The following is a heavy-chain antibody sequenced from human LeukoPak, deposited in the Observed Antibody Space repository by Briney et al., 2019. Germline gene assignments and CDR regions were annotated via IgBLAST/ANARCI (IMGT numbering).Heavy chain of an antibody. CDR3: ARNIGGYYYYYMDV. D-gene: IGHD3-10*01. J-gene: IGHJ6*03. CDR1: GYTFTSYD. CDR2: MNPNSVNT. V-gene: IGHV1-8*01. Sequence: GASVKVSCKASGYTFTSYDINWVRQATGQGLEWMGWMNPNSVNTGYAQKFQGRVTMTRNTSINTAYLELSSLRSEDTDVYYCARNIGGYYYYYMDVWGKGATVTISS.